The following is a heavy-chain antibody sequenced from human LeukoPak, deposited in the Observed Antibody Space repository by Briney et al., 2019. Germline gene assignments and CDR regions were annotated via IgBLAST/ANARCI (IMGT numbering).Heavy chain of an antibody. V-gene: IGHV1-69*13. J-gene: IGHJ4*02. Sequence: SVKVSCKASGGTFSSYAISWVRQAPGQGLEWMGGIIPIFGTANYAQKFQGRVTITADESTSTAYVELSSLRSEDTAVYYCARPDEDRGYSYGYNYWGQGTLVTVSS. CDR3: ARPDEDRGYSYGYNY. CDR2: IIPIFGTA. CDR1: GGTFSSYA. D-gene: IGHD5-18*01.